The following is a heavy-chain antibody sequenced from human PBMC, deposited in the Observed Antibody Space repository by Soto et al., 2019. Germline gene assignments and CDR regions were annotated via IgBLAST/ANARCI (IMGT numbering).Heavy chain of an antibody. Sequence: VGSLRLSCAASGFTVSSTYMSWVRQAPGKGLEWVSVIYSGGSTYYADSVKGRFTISRDNSKNTLYLQMNSLRAEDTAVYYCARVVLSDYYYYGMDVWGQGTTVTVSS. CDR1: GFTVSSTY. J-gene: IGHJ6*02. CDR2: IYSGGST. V-gene: IGHV3-53*01. D-gene: IGHD2-8*01. CDR3: ARVVLSDYYYYGMDV.